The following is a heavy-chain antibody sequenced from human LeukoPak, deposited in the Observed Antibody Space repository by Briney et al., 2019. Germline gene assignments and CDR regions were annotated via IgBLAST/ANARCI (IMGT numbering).Heavy chain of an antibody. CDR2: ISSRGSST. CDR3: ARALHDALDI. J-gene: IGHJ3*02. Sequence: GGSLRLSCAASGFTFSSYAMSWVRQAPGKGLEWVSYISSRGSSTYYADSVKGRFTISRDNAKNSLYLQMSSLRAEDTAVYYCARALHDALDIWGQGTMVTVSS. V-gene: IGHV3-48*04. CDR1: GFTFSSYA.